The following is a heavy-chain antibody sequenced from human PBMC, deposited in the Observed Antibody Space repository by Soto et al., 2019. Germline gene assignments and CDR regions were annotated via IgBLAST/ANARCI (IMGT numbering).Heavy chain of an antibody. CDR2: IYSGGST. V-gene: IGHV3-53*01. Sequence: GGSLRLSCAAYGFTVSSNYMSWVRQAPGKGLEWVSVIYSGGSTYYADSVKGRFTISRDNSKNTLYLQMNSLRAEDTAVYYCAREGGSYPGYYYYGMDVWGQGTTVTVSS. CDR1: GFTVSSNY. CDR3: AREGGSYPGYYYYGMDV. J-gene: IGHJ6*02. D-gene: IGHD1-26*01.